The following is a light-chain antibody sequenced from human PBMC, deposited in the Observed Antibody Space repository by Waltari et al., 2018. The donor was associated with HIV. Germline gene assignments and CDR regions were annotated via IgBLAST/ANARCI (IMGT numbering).Light chain of an antibody. Sequence: EIVMTQSPPTLSVSPGQRVTLSCRASQSISGKVAWYQHRPGQAPRPLIYEAATRPTGIPGRFSGSGSGTEFTLTISSLQSEDFATYFCQQYDSGPRGITFGQGTMLEIK. CDR2: EAA. V-gene: IGKV3-15*01. CDR1: QSISGK. J-gene: IGKJ2*01. CDR3: QQYDSGPRGIT.